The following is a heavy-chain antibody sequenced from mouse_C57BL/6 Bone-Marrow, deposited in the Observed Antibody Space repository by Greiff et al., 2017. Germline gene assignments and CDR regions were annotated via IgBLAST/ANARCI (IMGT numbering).Heavy chain of an antibody. D-gene: IGHD2-1*01. Sequence: VQLQQSGPELVKPGASVKISCKASGYAFSSSWMNWVKQRPGKGLEWIGRIYPGDGDTTYNGKFKGKATLTADKSSSTAYMQLSSLTSEDSAVYFCARFLLLSGFDYWGQGTTLTVSS. CDR2: IYPGDGDT. V-gene: IGHV1-82*01. CDR3: ARFLLLSGFDY. J-gene: IGHJ2*01. CDR1: GYAFSSSW.